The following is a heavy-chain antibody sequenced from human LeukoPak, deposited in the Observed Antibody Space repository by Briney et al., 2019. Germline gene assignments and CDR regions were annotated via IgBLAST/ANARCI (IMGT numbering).Heavy chain of an antibody. D-gene: IGHD2-2*01. CDR1: RGTFSSYA. Sequence: ASVKVSCKASRGTFSSYALSWVRQAPGQGLEWMGGIIPIFGTANYAQKFQGRVTITADKSTSTAYMELSSLRSEDTAVYYCARDQLRYFDLWGRVTLVTVSS. J-gene: IGHJ2*01. V-gene: IGHV1-69*06. CDR3: ARDQLRYFDL. CDR2: IIPIFGTA.